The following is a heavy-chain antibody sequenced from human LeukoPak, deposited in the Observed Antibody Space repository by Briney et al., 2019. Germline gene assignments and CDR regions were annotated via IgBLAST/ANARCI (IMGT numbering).Heavy chain of an antibody. CDR2: ISWDGGST. CDR3: ARIRGDYYFDY. Sequence: GGSLRLSCAASGFTFDDYAMHWVRQAPRKGLEWVSLISWDGGSTYYADSVKGRFTISRDNSKNSLYLQMISLRAEDTALYYCARIRGDYYFDYWGQGTLVTVSS. J-gene: IGHJ4*02. CDR1: GFTFDDYA. V-gene: IGHV3-43D*03. D-gene: IGHD2/OR15-2a*01.